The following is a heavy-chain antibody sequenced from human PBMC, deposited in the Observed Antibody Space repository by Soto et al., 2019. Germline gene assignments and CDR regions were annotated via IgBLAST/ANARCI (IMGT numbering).Heavy chain of an antibody. Sequence: SETLSLTCTVSGGSISSYYWSWIRQPPGRGLEWIGYIYYSGSTNYNPSLKSRVTISVDTSKNQFSLKLSSVTAADTAVYYCARVTVTTVGFYMDVWGKGTTVTVSS. V-gene: IGHV4-59*01. J-gene: IGHJ6*03. D-gene: IGHD4-4*01. CDR1: GGSISSYY. CDR3: ARVTVTTVGFYMDV. CDR2: IYYSGST.